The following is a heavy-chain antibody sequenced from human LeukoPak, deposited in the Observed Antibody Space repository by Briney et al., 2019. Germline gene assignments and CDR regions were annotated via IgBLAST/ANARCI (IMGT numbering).Heavy chain of an antibody. V-gene: IGHV4-4*02. CDR1: GDSISSSDW. CDR3: ARDYHDSSLDY. CDR2: IYHSGST. D-gene: IGHD3-22*01. J-gene: IGHJ4*02. Sequence: SETLSLTCAVSGDSISSSDWWSWVRQPPGKGLEWIGEIYHSGSTNYNPSLKSRVTISVDKSKSQFSLKLTSVTAADTAVYYCARDYHDSSLDYWGQGTLVTVSS.